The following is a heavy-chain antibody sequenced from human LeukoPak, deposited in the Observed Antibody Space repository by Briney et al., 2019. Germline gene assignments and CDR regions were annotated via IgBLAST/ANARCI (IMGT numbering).Heavy chain of an antibody. D-gene: IGHD3-9*01. CDR3: ASGLRHYDILTGYPQSWYFDL. Sequence: GASVKVSCKASGYTFTSYGISWVRQAPGQGLEWMGWISAYNGNTNYAQKLQGRVTMTTDTSTSTAYMELRSLRSDDTAVYYCASGLRHYDILTGYPQSWYFDLWGRGTLVTVSS. CDR1: GYTFTSYG. CDR2: ISAYNGNT. V-gene: IGHV1-18*01. J-gene: IGHJ2*01.